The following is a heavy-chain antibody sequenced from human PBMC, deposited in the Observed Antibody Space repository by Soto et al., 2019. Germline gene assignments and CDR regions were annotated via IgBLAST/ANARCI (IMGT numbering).Heavy chain of an antibody. CDR2: ISGSGGST. J-gene: IGHJ4*02. CDR1: GFTFSSYA. CDR3: AKTMYSSSWYATPFDY. D-gene: IGHD6-13*01. V-gene: IGHV3-23*01. Sequence: EVQLLESGGGLVQPGGSLRLSCAASGFTFSSYAMSWVRQAPGKGLEWVSAISGSGGSTYYADSVKGRFTISRDNSKNTLYLLMNSLRAEDTAVYYCAKTMYSSSWYATPFDYWGQGTLVTVSS.